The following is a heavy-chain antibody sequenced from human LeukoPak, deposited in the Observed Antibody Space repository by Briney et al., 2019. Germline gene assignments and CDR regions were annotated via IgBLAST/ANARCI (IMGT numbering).Heavy chain of an antibody. V-gene: IGHV1-69*01. J-gene: IGHJ6*02. D-gene: IGHD2-2*01. Sequence: GSSVKVSCKASGGTFSSYAISWVRQAPGQGLEWMGGIIPIFGTANYAQKFQGRVTITADESTSTAYMELSSLRSEDTAVYYCARWAYCSSTSCLYHYYGMDVWGQGTTVTVSS. CDR1: GGTFSSYA. CDR2: IIPIFGTA. CDR3: ARWAYCSSTSCLYHYYGMDV.